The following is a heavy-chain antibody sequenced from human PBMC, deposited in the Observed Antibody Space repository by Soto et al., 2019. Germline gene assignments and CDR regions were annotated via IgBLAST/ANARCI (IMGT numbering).Heavy chain of an antibody. CDR3: AKNRDQIVVVPAANYYYYYMDV. J-gene: IGHJ6*03. CDR1: GFTFSSYA. CDR2: ISGSGGST. V-gene: IGHV3-23*01. D-gene: IGHD2-2*01. Sequence: EVQLLESGGGLVQPGGSLRLSCAASGFTFSSYAMSWVRQAPGKGLEWVSAISGSGGSTYYADSVKGRFTISRDNSKNTLDLQMNSLRAEDTAVYYCAKNRDQIVVVPAANYYYYYMDVWGKGTTVTVSS.